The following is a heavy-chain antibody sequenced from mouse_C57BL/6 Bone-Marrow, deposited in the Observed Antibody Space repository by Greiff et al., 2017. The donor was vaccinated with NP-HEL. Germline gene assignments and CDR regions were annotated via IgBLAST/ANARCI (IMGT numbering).Heavy chain of an antibody. Sequence: EVKVVESGGGLVKPGGSLKLSCAASGFTFSSYAMSWVRQTPEKRLEWVATISDGGSYTYYPDNVKGRFTISRDNAKNNLYLQMSHLKSEDTAMYYCARAYYSNYGNFDYWGQGTTLTVSS. D-gene: IGHD2-5*01. J-gene: IGHJ2*01. V-gene: IGHV5-4*03. CDR3: ARAYYSNYGNFDY. CDR1: GFTFSSYA. CDR2: ISDGGSYT.